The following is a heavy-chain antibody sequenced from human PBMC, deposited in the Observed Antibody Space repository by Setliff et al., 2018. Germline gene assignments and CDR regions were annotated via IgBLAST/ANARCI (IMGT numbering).Heavy chain of an antibody. Sequence: GASVKVSCKAPEYSFTGYYMHWLRQAPGQGPEWMGWINPNNGKTQYSQMFQGRLTKTKDTSISTVYMELSSLRSDDTAMYYCATDHDIVGFGYWGRGTLVTVSS. CDR2: INPNNGKT. J-gene: IGHJ4*02. D-gene: IGHD1-26*01. CDR3: ATDHDIVGFGY. V-gene: IGHV1-2*02. CDR1: EYSFTGYY.